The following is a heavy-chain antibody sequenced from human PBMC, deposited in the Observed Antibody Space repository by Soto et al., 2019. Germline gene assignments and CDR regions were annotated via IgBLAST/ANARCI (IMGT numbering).Heavy chain of an antibody. CDR2: IKSDGSST. J-gene: IGHJ5*02. Sequence: PGGSLRLSCAASGFTFSTYWMPWVRQAPGKGLVWVSRIKSDGSSTSYADSVKGRFTISRDNAKNTRYLQMNSLRVEDTAVYYCARSDWFDPWGQGTLVTVSS. CDR1: GFTFSTYW. CDR3: ARSDWFDP. V-gene: IGHV3-74*01.